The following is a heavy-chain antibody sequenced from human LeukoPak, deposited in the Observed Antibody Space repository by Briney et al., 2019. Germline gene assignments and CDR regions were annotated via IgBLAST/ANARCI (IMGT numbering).Heavy chain of an antibody. CDR1: GGSVSSGSYY. V-gene: IGHV4-61*01. CDR3: ARHARLRRPGRGPGDIDH. D-gene: IGHD4-17*01. CDR2: LDYSGSNSGSS. Sequence: PSETLSLTCTVSGGSVSSGSYYWSWIRQPPGKGLEWIAYLDYSGSNSGSSKYHPSLRSRVTISADTSKNQFSLKLTSVTAADTAVYYCARHARLRRPGRGPGDIDHWGQGTLVTVSS. J-gene: IGHJ4*02.